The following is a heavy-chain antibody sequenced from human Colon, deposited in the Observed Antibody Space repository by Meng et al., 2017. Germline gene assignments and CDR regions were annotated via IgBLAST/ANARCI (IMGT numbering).Heavy chain of an antibody. V-gene: IGHV4-61*08. CDR2: VYYTGNT. CDR1: GGSVSSGDYY. Sequence: QVQRQEAGPSLVRPSETLSLTCTVSGGSVSSGDYYWSWIRQPPGKGLEWLGYVYYTGNTNYNPSLKNRVTISLDTSNNQFSLKLTSMTAADAAIYYCARVNGDFDEAWFDPWGQGTLVTVSS. J-gene: IGHJ5*02. D-gene: IGHD2-21*02. CDR3: ARVNGDFDEAWFDP.